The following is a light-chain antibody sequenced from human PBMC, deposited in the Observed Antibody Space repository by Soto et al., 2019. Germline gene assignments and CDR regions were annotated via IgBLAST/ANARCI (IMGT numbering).Light chain of an antibody. J-gene: IGKJ2*01. CDR1: QSISSN. CDR3: QQYNNWPMYT. V-gene: IGKV3-15*01. Sequence: EIVMTQSPATLSVSPGERATLSCRASQSISSNLAWYQRMPGQAPRLLIYGASTRATAIPARFSGSGSGTEFTLTISSLQSEDFAVYYCQQYNNWPMYTFGQGTKLEIK. CDR2: GAS.